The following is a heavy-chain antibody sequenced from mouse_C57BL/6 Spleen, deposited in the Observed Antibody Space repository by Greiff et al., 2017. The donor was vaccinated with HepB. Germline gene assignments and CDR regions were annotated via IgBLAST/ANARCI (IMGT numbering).Heavy chain of an antibody. Sequence: VQLQESGPELVKPGASVKISCKASGYAFSSSWMNWVKQRPGKGLEWIGRIYPGDGDTNYNGKFKGKATLTAETSSSTAYMQLSSLTSEDSAVYFCAVYYDYVGDYWGQGTTLTVSS. V-gene: IGHV1-82*01. CDR2: IYPGDGDT. CDR1: GYAFSSSW. J-gene: IGHJ2*01. D-gene: IGHD2-4*01. CDR3: AVYYDYVGDY.